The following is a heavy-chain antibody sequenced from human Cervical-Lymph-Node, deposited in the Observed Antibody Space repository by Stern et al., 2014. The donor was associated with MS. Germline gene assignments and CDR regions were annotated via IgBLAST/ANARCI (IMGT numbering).Heavy chain of an antibody. D-gene: IGHD4-17*01. Sequence: VQLAESGAEVKKPGSSVKLSCKASGGTFSSYPIIWVRQAPGQGLEWMGGIIPIFGTANYAQKFQGRVTITADGSSSTAYMELSSLRSEDTAVYYCASPVTLTVGAMDVWGQGTTVTVSS. CDR2: IIPIFGTA. J-gene: IGHJ6*02. CDR1: GGTFSSYP. V-gene: IGHV1-69*01. CDR3: ASPVTLTVGAMDV.